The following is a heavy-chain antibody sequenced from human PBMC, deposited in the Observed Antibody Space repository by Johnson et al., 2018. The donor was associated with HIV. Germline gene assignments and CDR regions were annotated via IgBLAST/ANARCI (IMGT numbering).Heavy chain of an antibody. CDR3: AREYEALDI. Sequence: QVQLVESGGGLVQPGGSLRLSQTASGFTFSDYYMRWIRQAPGKGLEWVSFISTRRSTLYYADSVKGRFTISRDNAKNSLYRQMNSLRAEDTAVYYCAREYEALDIWGQETMVTVSS. CDR2: ISTRRSTL. V-gene: IGHV3-11*04. J-gene: IGHJ3*02. CDR1: GFTFSDYY.